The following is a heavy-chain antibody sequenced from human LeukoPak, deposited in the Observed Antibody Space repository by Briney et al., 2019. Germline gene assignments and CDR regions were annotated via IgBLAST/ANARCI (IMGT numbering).Heavy chain of an antibody. CDR1: GGTFGSYA. Sequence: ASVKVSCKASGGTFGSYAINWVRQAPGQGLEWMGGIIPIFGRADYAQKFQGRVTVTADESTRTAYMELSSLRSEDTAVYYCARSARENRCDYWSGYSWYFDYWGQGTLVTVSS. D-gene: IGHD3-3*01. V-gene: IGHV1-69*01. CDR3: ARSARENRCDYWSGYSWYFDY. J-gene: IGHJ4*02. CDR2: IIPIFGRA.